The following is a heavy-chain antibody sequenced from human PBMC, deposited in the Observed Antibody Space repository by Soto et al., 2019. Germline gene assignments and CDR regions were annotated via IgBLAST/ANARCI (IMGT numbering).Heavy chain of an antibody. V-gene: IGHV3-30*18. CDR3: AKDEVRTPSLYAMDV. J-gene: IGHJ6*02. Sequence: GGSLRLSCAASGFTFSTYGMHWVRQAPGKGLEWVALISYDGSNSNSADSVKSRFTISRDNSKNTLYLQMNSLRVEDTAVYYCAKDEVRTPSLYAMDVWGQGTTVTVSS. CDR2: ISYDGSNS. D-gene: IGHD3-10*01. CDR1: GFTFSTYG.